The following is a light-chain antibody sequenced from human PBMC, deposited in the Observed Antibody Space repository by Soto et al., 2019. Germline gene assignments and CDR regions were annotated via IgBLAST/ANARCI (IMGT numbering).Light chain of an antibody. Sequence: DIQMTQSPSSLSASVGDRVTITCRASQRISPYLNWYQQKPGKAPNLLIYSASILESGVPSRFSGSGSGTDFTLTISSLQPEDFATYFCQQTYSRPRTFGQGTNGDIK. CDR2: SAS. J-gene: IGKJ1*01. V-gene: IGKV1-39*01. CDR1: QRISPY. CDR3: QQTYSRPRT.